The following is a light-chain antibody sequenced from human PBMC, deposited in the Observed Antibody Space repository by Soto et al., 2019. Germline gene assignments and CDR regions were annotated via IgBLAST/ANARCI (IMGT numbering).Light chain of an antibody. CDR2: AAS. CDR3: QQSYSGFT. V-gene: IGKV1-39*01. CDR1: QSISSY. Sequence: DIQMTQSPSSLSASVGDRVTITCRASQSISSYLNWYQQKPVKAPKLLIDAASSLQSGVPSRFSGSGSGTDFTLTISSLQPEDFANYYCQQSYSGFTFGPGTKVDIK. J-gene: IGKJ3*01.